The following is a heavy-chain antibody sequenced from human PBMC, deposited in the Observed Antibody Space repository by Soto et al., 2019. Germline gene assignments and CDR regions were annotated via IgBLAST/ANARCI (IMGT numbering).Heavy chain of an antibody. CDR1: GGSFSGYY. Sequence: SETLSLTCAVYGGSFSGYYWSWIRQPPGKGLEWIGEINHSGSTNYNPSLKSRVTISVDTSKNQFSLKLSSVTAADTAVYYCARSWGGIGYCSSTSCYHYRVDAFDIWGQGTMVTVSS. D-gene: IGHD2-2*01. J-gene: IGHJ3*02. CDR2: INHSGST. CDR3: ARSWGGIGYCSSTSCYHYRVDAFDI. V-gene: IGHV4-34*01.